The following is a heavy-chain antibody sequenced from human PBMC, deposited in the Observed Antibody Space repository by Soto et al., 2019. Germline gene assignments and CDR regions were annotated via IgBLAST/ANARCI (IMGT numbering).Heavy chain of an antibody. CDR3: ARDNLAFQGAFDL. Sequence: PWGSLRLSCAASGFFFIDFQLNWFRHAPGGGLEWLSSITGTSAFTEYAESIEGRFTISRDNPNKLLFLHMDNLRPEDTAVYYCARDNLAFQGAFDLWGQGTLVTVSS. J-gene: IGHJ4*02. V-gene: IGHV3-21*01. CDR1: GFFFIDFQ. D-gene: IGHD3-16*01. CDR2: ITGTSAFT.